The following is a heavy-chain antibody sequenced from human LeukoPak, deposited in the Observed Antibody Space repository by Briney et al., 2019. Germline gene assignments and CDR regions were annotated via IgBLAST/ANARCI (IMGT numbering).Heavy chain of an antibody. V-gene: IGHV3-30*18. Sequence: PGGSLRLSCAAPKFTFSNYGMHWVSQAPGKGLEWLAVISSDGSNKYYADSVKGRFTISRDNSKNTLYLQMNSLRAEDTAVYYCAKCPSGVLRYFAPIDYWGQGTLVTVSS. CDR3: AKCPSGVLRYFAPIDY. CDR2: ISSDGSNK. D-gene: IGHD3-9*01. CDR1: KFTFSNYG. J-gene: IGHJ4*02.